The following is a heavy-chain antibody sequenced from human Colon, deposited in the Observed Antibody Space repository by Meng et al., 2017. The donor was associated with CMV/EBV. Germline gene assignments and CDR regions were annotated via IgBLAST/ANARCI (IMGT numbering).Heavy chain of an antibody. J-gene: IGHJ4*02. CDR2: ISGSGGST. CDR1: GFTFSSYA. V-gene: IGHV3-23*01. D-gene: IGHD2/OR15-2a*01. Sequence: GESLKISCAASGFTSGFTFSSYAMNWVRQAPGKGLEWVSGISGSGGSTNYADSVKGRFTVSRDYSKNTLYLQMDSLRAEDTATYYCAKDNQGYCDSSSCWTSCFDCWGQGTLVTVSS. CDR3: AKDNQGYCDSSSCWTSCFDC.